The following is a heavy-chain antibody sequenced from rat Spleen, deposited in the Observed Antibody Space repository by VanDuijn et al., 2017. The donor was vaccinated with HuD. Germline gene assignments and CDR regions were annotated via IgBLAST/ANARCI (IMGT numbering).Heavy chain of an antibody. J-gene: IGHJ2*01. CDR1: GFSLSSHG. V-gene: IGHV2-13*01. Sequence: QVQLKESGPGLVQPSQTLSLTCTVSGFSLSSHGVIWVRQPPGKGLEWMGRIWGNGNTNYNSALKSRLSISRDTSKSQVFLRMNSLRSEDTATYYCARHLPLGLGADYWGQGVMVTVSS. CDR2: IWGNGNT. CDR3: ARHLPLGLGADY. D-gene: IGHD5-1*01.